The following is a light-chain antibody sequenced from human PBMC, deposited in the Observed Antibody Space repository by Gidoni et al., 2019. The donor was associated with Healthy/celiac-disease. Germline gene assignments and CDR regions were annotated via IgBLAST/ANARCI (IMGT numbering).Light chain of an antibody. CDR1: QSVSSCY. Sequence: EIVLTQSAGTMALSPGASATLSCRSSQSVSSCYLAWYQQQPGQAPRLLIYGASSKATGIPDRFSSSGSGTDFTLTISRLEPEDFAVYYCQQYGSSPRTFGQGTKVEIK. J-gene: IGKJ1*01. CDR2: GAS. CDR3: QQYGSSPRT. V-gene: IGKV3-20*01.